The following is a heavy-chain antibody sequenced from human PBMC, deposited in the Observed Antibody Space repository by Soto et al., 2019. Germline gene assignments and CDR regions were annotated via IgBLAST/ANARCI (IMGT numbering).Heavy chain of an antibody. Sequence: SETLSLTCTVSGGSVSGYYWSWIRQPPGKGLEWIGYIYYSGSTNYNPSLKSRVTISVGTSKNQFSLKLSSVTAADTAVYYCARGRQWLDDWGQGTLVTVSS. CDR1: GGSVSGYY. CDR3: ARGRQWLDD. V-gene: IGHV4-59*02. J-gene: IGHJ4*02. D-gene: IGHD6-19*01. CDR2: IYYSGST.